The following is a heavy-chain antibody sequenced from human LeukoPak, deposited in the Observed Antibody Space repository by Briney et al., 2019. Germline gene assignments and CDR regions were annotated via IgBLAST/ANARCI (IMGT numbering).Heavy chain of an antibody. CDR2: ISWNSGSI. CDR3: ARLSSWVFEI. Sequence: PGGSLRLSCAASGFIFDDYAMHWVRQAPGKGLEWVSGISWNSGSIGYADSVKGRFTISRDNAKNSLYLQMNSLRAEDTAVYFCARLSSWVFEIWGQGTMVTVSS. V-gene: IGHV3-9*01. J-gene: IGHJ3*02. D-gene: IGHD2-21*02. CDR1: GFIFDDYA.